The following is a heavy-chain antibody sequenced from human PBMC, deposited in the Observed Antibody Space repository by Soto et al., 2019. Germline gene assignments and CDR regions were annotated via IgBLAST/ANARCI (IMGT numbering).Heavy chain of an antibody. D-gene: IGHD6-13*01. CDR1: GFTFRSYA. Sequence: GGSQRLSCTASGFTFRSYAMTWVRQAPGKGLEWVSGISGSGATTSYADSVKGRFTISRDNAKNSLYLQMNSLRAEDTAVYYCARWAESAAALFDYWGQGTPVTVSS. J-gene: IGHJ4*02. CDR3: ARWAESAAALFDY. CDR2: ISGSGATT. V-gene: IGHV3-48*04.